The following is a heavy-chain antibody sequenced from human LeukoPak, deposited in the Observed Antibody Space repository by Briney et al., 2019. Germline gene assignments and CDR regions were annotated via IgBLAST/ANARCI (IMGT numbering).Heavy chain of an antibody. V-gene: IGHV4-4*09. J-gene: IGHJ5*02. Sequence: SETLSLTCTLSGGSISSYYWSWIRQPPGKGLEWIGYIYTSGSTNYNPPLKSRVTISVDTSKNQFSLKLSSVTAADTAVYYCARTREWFDPWGQGTLVTVSS. CDR1: GGSISSYY. CDR3: ARTREWFDP. CDR2: IYTSGST.